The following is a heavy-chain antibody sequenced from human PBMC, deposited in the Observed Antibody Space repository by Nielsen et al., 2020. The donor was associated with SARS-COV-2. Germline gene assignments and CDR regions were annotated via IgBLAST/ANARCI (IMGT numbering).Heavy chain of an antibody. V-gene: IGHV1-69*13. CDR1: GGTFSSYA. CDR3: ARGGDWNLRHYYYYYYMDV. Sequence: SVKVSCKASGGTFSSYAISWVRQAPGQGLEWMGGIIPIFGTANYAQKFRGRVTITADESTSTAYMELSSLRSEDTAVYYCARGGDWNLRHYYYYYYMDVWGKGTTVTVSS. J-gene: IGHJ6*03. D-gene: IGHD1-1*01. CDR2: IIPIFGTA.